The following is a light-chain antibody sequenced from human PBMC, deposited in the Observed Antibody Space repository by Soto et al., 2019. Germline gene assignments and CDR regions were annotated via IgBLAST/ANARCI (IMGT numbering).Light chain of an antibody. Sequence: DIQMTQSPSSLSASVGDRVTITCRASQTIDGYLNWYQQRPGEAPKLLIYAASSLQSGVPSRFCGSASGTDFVFTINSLQPEDFAAYYCQQSNSTPYTFGQGTKLEIK. CDR1: QTIDGY. J-gene: IGKJ2*01. CDR3: QQSNSTPYT. V-gene: IGKV1-39*01. CDR2: AAS.